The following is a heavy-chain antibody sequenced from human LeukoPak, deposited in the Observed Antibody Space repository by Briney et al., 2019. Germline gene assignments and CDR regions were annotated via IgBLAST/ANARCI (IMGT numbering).Heavy chain of an antibody. CDR2: INHSGST. CDR3: ARGLRYFDWLFSSPYYYMDV. CDR1: GGSFSGYY. J-gene: IGHJ6*03. Sequence: SETLSLTCAVYGGSFSGYYWSWIRQPPGKGLEWIGEINHSGSTNYNPSLKSRVTISVDTSKNQFSLKLSSVTAADTAVYYCARGLRYFDWLFSSPYYYMDVWGKGTTVTISS. V-gene: IGHV4-34*01. D-gene: IGHD3-9*01.